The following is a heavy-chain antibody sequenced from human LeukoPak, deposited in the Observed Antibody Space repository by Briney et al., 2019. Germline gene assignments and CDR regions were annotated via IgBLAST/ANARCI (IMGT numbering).Heavy chain of an antibody. CDR2: INPSGGST. D-gene: IGHD2-15*01. J-gene: IGHJ4*02. CDR1: GYTFTSYY. CDR3: ARDSTSSFVVVVAAY. V-gene: IGHV1-46*01. Sequence: ASVKVSCKASGYTFTSYYMHWVRQAPGQGLERMGIINPSGGSTSYAQKFQGRVTMTRDTSTSTVYMELSSLRSEDTAVYYCARDSTSSFVVVVAAYWGQGTLVTVSS.